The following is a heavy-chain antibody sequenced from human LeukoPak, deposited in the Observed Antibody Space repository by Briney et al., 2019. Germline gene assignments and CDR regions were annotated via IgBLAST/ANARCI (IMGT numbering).Heavy chain of an antibody. D-gene: IGHD3-10*01. CDR3: ARSHFYGSGVNS. Sequence: SETLSLTCTISGGSISAIPYYWGWIRQPPGKGLEWIGSVYYPGSPYYSPSLKTRVTISVDTPKNQFSLKLSSVTAADTAVYFCARSHFYGSGVNSWGQGTLVTVSS. CDR2: VYYPGSP. V-gene: IGHV4-39*01. J-gene: IGHJ4*02. CDR1: GGSISAIPYY.